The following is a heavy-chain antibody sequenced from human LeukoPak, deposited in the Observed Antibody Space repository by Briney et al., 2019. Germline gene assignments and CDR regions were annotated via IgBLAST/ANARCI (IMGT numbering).Heavy chain of an antibody. CDR2: ISAYSGNT. CDR3: ARDGSLGVGDYYCGMDV. D-gene: IGHD3-16*01. CDR1: AYTFTNYG. J-gene: IGHJ6*02. Sequence: ASVKVSCKASAYTFTNYGISRVRQAPGQGLEWVGWISAYSGNTNYAQKFQGRVTMTTDTSTSTAYMEVRSLRSDDTAVYYCARDGSLGVGDYYCGMDVWGQGTPVTVSS. V-gene: IGHV1-18*01.